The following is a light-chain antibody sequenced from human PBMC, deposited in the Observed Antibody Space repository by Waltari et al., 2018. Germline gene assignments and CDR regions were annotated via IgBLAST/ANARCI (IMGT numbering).Light chain of an antibody. CDR2: DNN. Sequence: QSVLPQPPSVSAAPGQTVTISCSGSSSNIGNNYVTWYQQLPGPAPKLLIYDNNKRPSGIPDRFSGSKSGTSATLGITGLQTGDEADYYCGTWDSSLSAGVFGGGTKLTVL. J-gene: IGLJ3*02. V-gene: IGLV1-51*01. CDR3: GTWDSSLSAGV. CDR1: SSNIGNNY.